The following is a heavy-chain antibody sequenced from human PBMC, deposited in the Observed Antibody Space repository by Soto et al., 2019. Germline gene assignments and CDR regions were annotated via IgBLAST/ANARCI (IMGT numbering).Heavy chain of an antibody. V-gene: IGHV3-21*01. Sequence: KPGGSLRLSCAASGFSFSSYSMNWVRQAPGKGLEWVSTIGSRTTYIYYADPVQGRFTISRDNAKNSLYLQMNSLRAEDTAVYYCAIALGGMDYYDSSGYNSDYYYYGMDVWGQGTTVTVSS. D-gene: IGHD3-22*01. CDR1: GFSFSSYS. J-gene: IGHJ6*02. CDR3: AIALGGMDYYDSSGYNSDYYYYGMDV. CDR2: IGSRTTYI.